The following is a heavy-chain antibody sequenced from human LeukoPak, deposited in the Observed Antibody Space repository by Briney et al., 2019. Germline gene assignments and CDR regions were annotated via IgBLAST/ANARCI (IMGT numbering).Heavy chain of an antibody. CDR2: INHSGST. V-gene: IGHV4-34*01. CDR1: GGSFSGYY. J-gene: IGHJ4*02. CDR3: ARAEIKLYNQRRYYFDY. Sequence: SETLSVTCAVNGGSFSGYYWSWIRQPPGKGLEWIGEINHSGSTNYNPSLKSRVTISVDTSKNQFSLKLSSVTAADTAVYYCARAEIKLYNQRRYYFDYWGQGTLVTVSS. D-gene: IGHD3-16*02.